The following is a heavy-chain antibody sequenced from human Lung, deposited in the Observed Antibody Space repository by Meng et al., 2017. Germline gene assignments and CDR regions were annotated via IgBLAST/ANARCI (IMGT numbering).Heavy chain of an antibody. CDR2: INHSGST. CDR1: GVSLSDYY. D-gene: IGHD4-11*01. Sequence: GAGLLQTSETLCLTCVVAGVSLSDYYWSWIRQPPGKGLEWIGGINHSGSTNYNPSLESRATISVDTSQNNLSLKLSSVTAADSAVYYCARGPTTMAHDFDYWGQGTLVTVSS. J-gene: IGHJ4*02. V-gene: IGHV4-34*01. CDR3: ARGPTTMAHDFDY.